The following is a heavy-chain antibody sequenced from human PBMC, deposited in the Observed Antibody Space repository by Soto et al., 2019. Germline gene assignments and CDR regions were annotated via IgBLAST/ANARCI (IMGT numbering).Heavy chain of an antibody. CDR1: GFTFSSYG. CDR3: AGGDYYDSSGYYCLSCYYYYGMDV. V-gene: IGHV3-33*01. CDR2: IWYDGSNK. J-gene: IGHJ6*02. Sequence: PGGSLRLSCAASGFTFSSYGMHWVRQAPGKGLEWVAVIWYDGSNKYYADSVKGRFTISRDNSKNTLYLQMNSLRAEDTAVYYCAGGDYYDSSGYYCLSCYYYYGMDVWGQGTTVTVSS. D-gene: IGHD3-22*01.